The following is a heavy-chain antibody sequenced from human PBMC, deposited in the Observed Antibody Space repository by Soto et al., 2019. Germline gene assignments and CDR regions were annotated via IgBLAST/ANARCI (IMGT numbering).Heavy chain of an antibody. D-gene: IGHD6-19*01. J-gene: IGHJ6*02. V-gene: IGHV3-30*18. Sequence: LRLSCAASGFTFSSYGMHWVRQAPGKGLEWVAVISYDGSNKYYADSMKGRFTISRDNSKNTLFLQMSSLRAEDTAVYYCVKDGSSGWPYYYGMDVWGQGTTVTVSS. CDR2: ISYDGSNK. CDR3: VKDGSSGWPYYYGMDV. CDR1: GFTFSSYG.